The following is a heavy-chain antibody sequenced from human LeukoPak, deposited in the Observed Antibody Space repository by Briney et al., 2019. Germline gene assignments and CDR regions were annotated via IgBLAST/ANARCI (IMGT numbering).Heavy chain of an antibody. CDR1: GYSFTSSW. CDR2: IYPGDSET. V-gene: IGHV5-51*01. Sequence: GESLKISCKPSGYSFTSSWIGWVRQMPWKGLEWMGIIYPGDSETIYSPSFQGQVTISVDKSFSTAYLQWSSLKASDTAMYYCARQYITGWQSFDYWGQGTLVTVSS. D-gene: IGHD6-19*01. J-gene: IGHJ4*02. CDR3: ARQYITGWQSFDY.